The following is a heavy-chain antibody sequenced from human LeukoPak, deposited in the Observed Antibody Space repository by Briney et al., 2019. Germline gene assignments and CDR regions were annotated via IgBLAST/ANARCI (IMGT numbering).Heavy chain of an antibody. CDR1: GYTFTSYY. J-gene: IGHJ3*02. Sequence: ASVKVSCKASGYTFTSYYMHWVRQAPGQGLEWMGIINPSGGSTSYAQKFQGRVTMTRDTSTSTVYMELSSLRSEDTAVYYCASPWIQLSGGRAFDIWGQGTMVTVSS. D-gene: IGHD5-18*01. CDR2: INPSGGST. V-gene: IGHV1-46*01. CDR3: ASPWIQLSGGRAFDI.